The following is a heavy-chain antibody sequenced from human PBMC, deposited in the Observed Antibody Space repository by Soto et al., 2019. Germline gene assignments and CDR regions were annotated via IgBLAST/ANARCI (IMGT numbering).Heavy chain of an antibody. CDR3: ARAIGYCSGGSCPHTYYYMDV. V-gene: IGHV1-2*04. J-gene: IGHJ6*02. CDR2: INPNSGGT. D-gene: IGHD2-15*01. CDR1: GYTFTSYG. Sequence: GASVKVSCKASGYTFTSYGISWVRQAPGQGLEWMGWINPNSGGTNYAQKFQGWVTMTRDTSISTAYMELSRLTSDDTAVYYCARAIGYCSGGSCPHTYYYMDVWGQGTTVTVSS.